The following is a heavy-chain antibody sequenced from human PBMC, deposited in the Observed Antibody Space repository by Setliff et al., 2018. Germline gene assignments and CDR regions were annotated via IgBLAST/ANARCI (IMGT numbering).Heavy chain of an antibody. J-gene: IGHJ4*02. Sequence: GSLRLSCAASGFTFTNYWINWVRQAPGKGLEWVANIKKDESEKHYVGSVKGRFTISRDNARNSVYLQMNSLGVDDTAVYYCATSDWYAAFDHWGQGTLVTVSS. CDR3: ATSDWYAAFDH. V-gene: IGHV3-7*01. CDR2: IKKDESEK. CDR1: GFTFTNYW. D-gene: IGHD6-19*01.